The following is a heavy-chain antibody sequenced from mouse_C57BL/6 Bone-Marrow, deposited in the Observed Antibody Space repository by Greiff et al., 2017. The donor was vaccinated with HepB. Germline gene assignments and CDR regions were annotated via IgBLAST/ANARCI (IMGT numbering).Heavy chain of an antibody. V-gene: IGHV5-4*01. CDR2: ISDGGSYT. J-gene: IGHJ2*01. Sequence: EVHLVESGGGLVKPGGSLKLSCAASGFTFSSYAMSWVRQTPEKRLEWVATISDGGSYTYYPDNVKGRFTISRDNAKNNLYLQMSHLKSEDTAMYYCARDRGIYYFDDWGQGTTLTVSS. D-gene: IGHD1-3*01. CDR3: ARDRGIYYFDD. CDR1: GFTFSSYA.